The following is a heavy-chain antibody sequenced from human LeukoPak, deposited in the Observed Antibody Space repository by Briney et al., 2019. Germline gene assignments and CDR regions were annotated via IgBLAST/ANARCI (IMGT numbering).Heavy chain of an antibody. CDR1: GYTFTGYY. CDR2: INPNSGGT. Sequence: ASVKVSCKASGYTFTGYYMHWVRQAPGQGLELMGWINPNSGGTNYAQKFQGRVTMTRDTSISTAYMELSRLRTDDTAVYYCARQRGSYNWSYDYWGQGTLVTVSS. J-gene: IGHJ4*02. D-gene: IGHD1-26*01. V-gene: IGHV1-2*02. CDR3: ARQRGSYNWSYDY.